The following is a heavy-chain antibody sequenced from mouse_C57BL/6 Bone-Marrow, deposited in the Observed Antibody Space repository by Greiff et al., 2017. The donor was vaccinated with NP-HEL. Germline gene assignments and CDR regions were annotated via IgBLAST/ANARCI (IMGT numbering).Heavy chain of an antibody. D-gene: IGHD4-1*02. CDR3: ASPSNWDDAMDY. CDR2: IYPRSGNT. V-gene: IGHV1-81*01. CDR1: GYTFTSYG. J-gene: IGHJ4*01. Sequence: QVQLKESGAELARPGASVKLSCKASGYTFTSYGISWVKQRPGQGLEWIGEIYPRSGNTYYNEKFKGKATLTADKSSSTAYMELRSLTSEDSAVYFCASPSNWDDAMDYWGQGTSVTVSS.